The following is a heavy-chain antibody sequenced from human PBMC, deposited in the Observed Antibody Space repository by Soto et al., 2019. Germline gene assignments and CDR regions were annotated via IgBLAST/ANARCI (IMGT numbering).Heavy chain of an antibody. Sequence: SETLSLTCTVSGGSVSSGSYCWSWIRQPPGKGLEWIGYIYYSGSTNYNPSLKSRVTISVDTSKNQFSLKLSSVTAADTAVYYCARAPRRSFSDYWGQGTLVTVSS. D-gene: IGHD3-3*01. CDR2: IYYSGST. CDR3: ARAPRRSFSDY. V-gene: IGHV4-61*01. J-gene: IGHJ4*02. CDR1: GGSVSSGSYC.